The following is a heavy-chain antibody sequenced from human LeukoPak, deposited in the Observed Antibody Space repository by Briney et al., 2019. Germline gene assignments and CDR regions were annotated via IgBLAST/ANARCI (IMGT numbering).Heavy chain of an antibody. CDR3: AKRGGNSRGTYFDY. J-gene: IGHJ4*01. CDR2: VSGNGYSAEAT. D-gene: IGHD4-23*01. Sequence: PGGSLRLSCAASGFIFSTYTMSWVRQAPGKGLEWVSSVSGNGYSAEATYYADSMKGRFSISRDDSKNTMYLEMTSLRVEDTASYFCAKRGGNSRGTYFDYWGHGILVTVSA. V-gene: IGHV3-23*01. CDR1: GFIFSTYT.